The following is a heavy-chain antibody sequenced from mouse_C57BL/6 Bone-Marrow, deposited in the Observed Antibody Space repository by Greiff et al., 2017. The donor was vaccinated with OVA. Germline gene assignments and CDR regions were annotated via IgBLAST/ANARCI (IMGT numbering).Heavy chain of an antibody. V-gene: IGHV2-5*01. CDR3: AGGQGGRYYAMDY. J-gene: IGHJ4*01. CDR2: IWRGGST. CDR1: GFSLTSYG. Sequence: VQLQESGPGLVQPSQSLSITCTVSGFSLTSYGVHWVRQSPGKGLEWLGVIWRGGSTDYNAAFMSSLSITKDNSKSQVFFKMNSLQAVDTAIYDVAGGQGGRYYAMDYWGQGTSVTVSS. D-gene: IGHD3-3*01.